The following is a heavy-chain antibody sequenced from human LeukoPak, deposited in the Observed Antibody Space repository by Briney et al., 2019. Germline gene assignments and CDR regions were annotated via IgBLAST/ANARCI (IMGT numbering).Heavy chain of an antibody. V-gene: IGHV4-31*03. D-gene: IGHD3-3*01. CDR2: IYYSGST. Sequence: SQTLSLTCTVSGGSISSGGYYWSWIRQHPGKGLEWIGYIYYSGSTYYNPSLKSRVTISVDTSKNQFSLKLSSVTAADTAVYYCARAETYYDLWSGRIAAFDIWGQGTMVTVSS. J-gene: IGHJ3*02. CDR1: GGSISSGGYY. CDR3: ARAETYYDLWSGRIAAFDI.